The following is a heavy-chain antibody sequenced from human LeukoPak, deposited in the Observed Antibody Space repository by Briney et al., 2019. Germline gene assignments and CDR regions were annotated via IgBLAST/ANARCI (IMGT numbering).Heavy chain of an antibody. CDR2: ISWNSGSI. CDR3: AKAPGYYYDSGGNFDY. CDR1: GFTFDDYA. J-gene: IGHJ4*02. D-gene: IGHD3-22*01. V-gene: IGHV3-9*01. Sequence: PGGSLRLSCAASGFTFDDYAMHWVRQAPGKGLEWVSGISWNSGSIGYADSVKGRFTIFRDNAKNSLYLQVNSLRAEDTALYYCAKAPGYYYDSGGNFDYWGQGTLVTVSS.